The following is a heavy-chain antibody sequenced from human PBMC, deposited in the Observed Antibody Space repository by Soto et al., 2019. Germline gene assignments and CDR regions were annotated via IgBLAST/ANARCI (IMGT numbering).Heavy chain of an antibody. CDR3: ATGSFTSAGGRIGYHYNAMDV. V-gene: IGHV1-69*01. J-gene: IGHJ6*02. D-gene: IGHD1-1*01. Sequence: QVQLVQSGAEVKKPGSSVKVSCKSSGGTFSSHSINWVRQAPGQGLEWMGGIIPIFGPSNFAKKFQGRVTITADESTTTAYMTLSSLTSEDTAVYYCATGSFTSAGGRIGYHYNAMDVWGPGTTVTVSS. CDR1: GGTFSSHS. CDR2: IIPIFGPS.